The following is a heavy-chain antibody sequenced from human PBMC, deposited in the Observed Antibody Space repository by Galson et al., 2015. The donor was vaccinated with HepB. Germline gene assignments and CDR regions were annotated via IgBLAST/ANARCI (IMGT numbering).Heavy chain of an antibody. CDR1: GYTLTELS. Sequence: SVKVSCKVSGYTLTELSMHWVRQAPGKGLEWVGGFDPEDGETIYAQKFQGRVTMTGDTSTDTAYMELSSLRSEDTAVYYCAAGIVGATWGQGTLVTVSS. CDR2: FDPEDGET. CDR3: AAGIVGAT. V-gene: IGHV1-24*01. J-gene: IGHJ5*02. D-gene: IGHD1-26*01.